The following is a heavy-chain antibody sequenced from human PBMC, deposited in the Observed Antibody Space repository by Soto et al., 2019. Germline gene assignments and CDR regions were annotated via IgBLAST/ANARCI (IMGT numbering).Heavy chain of an antibody. CDR2: INHSGRV. D-gene: IGHD3-22*01. CDR1: GGSFSGHS. J-gene: IGHJ5*01. Sequence: SETLSLTCAVYGGSFSGHSWTWIRQSPGKGLEWTGDINHSGRVNYSPSLKSRVTISLDTSKNQFPLTLSAVTAADTAMYYCSTRAYDTNGYYRFDPWGQGTLVTVSS. V-gene: IGHV4-34*01. CDR3: STRAYDTNGYYRFDP.